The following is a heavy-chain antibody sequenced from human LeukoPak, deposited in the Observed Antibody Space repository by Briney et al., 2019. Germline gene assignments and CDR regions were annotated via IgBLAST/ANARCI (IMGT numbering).Heavy chain of an antibody. D-gene: IGHD2-2*01. V-gene: IGHV3-11*01. CDR2: ISSSGSTI. CDR1: GFTFSDYY. CDR3: ARAPHRYCSSTSCYPVGYYYYYYMDV. J-gene: IGHJ6*03. Sequence: GGSLRLSCAASGFTFSDYYMSWIRQAPGKGLEWVSYISSSGSTIYYADSVKGRFTISRDNAKNSLYLQMSSLRSEDTAVYYCARAPHRYCSSTSCYPVGYYYYYYMDVWGKGTTVTVSS.